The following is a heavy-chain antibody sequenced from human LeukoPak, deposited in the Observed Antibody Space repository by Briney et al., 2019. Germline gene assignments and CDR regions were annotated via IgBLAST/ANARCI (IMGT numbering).Heavy chain of an antibody. Sequence: PGGSLRLSCEASGFSFSDHWMGWVRQAPGKGLECVANIKHDGSGKEYVDSVKGRFTTSRDNAKNSVYLEMSSLRAEDTAVYYCAKWRWRQSEYEDWGQGTLVTVSS. CDR1: GFSFSDHW. CDR3: AKWRWRQSEYED. J-gene: IGHJ4*02. D-gene: IGHD5-24*01. CDR2: IKHDGSGK. V-gene: IGHV3-7*01.